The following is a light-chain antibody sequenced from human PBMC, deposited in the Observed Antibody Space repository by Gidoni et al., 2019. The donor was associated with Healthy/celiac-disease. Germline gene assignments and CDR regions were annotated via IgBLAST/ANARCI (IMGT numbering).Light chain of an antibody. CDR2: GAS. CDR1: KSVSSN. J-gene: IGKJ1*01. Sequence: EIVMTQSPATLSVSPGERATLSCRASKSVSSNLAWYQQKPGQAHRLLIHGASTRATGSPARFSGSGSGTEFTLTISSLQSEEFAVYYCQQYNNWPRTFGQGTKVEIK. V-gene: IGKV3-15*01. CDR3: QQYNNWPRT.